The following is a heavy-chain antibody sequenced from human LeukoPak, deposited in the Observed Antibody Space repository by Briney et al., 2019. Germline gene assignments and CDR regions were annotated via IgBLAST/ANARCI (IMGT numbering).Heavy chain of an antibody. V-gene: IGHV4-59*01. CDR1: GGSISSYH. D-gene: IGHD4-17*01. J-gene: IGHJ5*02. CDR2: IYYSGST. CDR3: ARGDGDYGWFDP. Sequence: SETLSLTCTVSGGSISSYHWSWIRQPPGKGLECIGFIYYSGSTNYNPSLKSRVTISVDTSKNHFSLKLSSVTAADTAVYYCARGDGDYGWFDPWGQGTLVTVSS.